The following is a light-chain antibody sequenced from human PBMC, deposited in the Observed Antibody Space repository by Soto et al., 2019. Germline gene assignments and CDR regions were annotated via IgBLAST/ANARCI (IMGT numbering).Light chain of an antibody. CDR3: QQYVTPPYT. J-gene: IGKJ2*01. Sequence: IVLTQSPATLSLSPGERASLSCRASRSVSFAYIAWYQLRPGQAPRLLIYGASSRATGIPDRFSGSGSGTDFTLTIGRLGPEDSAVYYCQQYVTPPYTFGQGIKLEI. CDR1: RSVSFAY. CDR2: GAS. V-gene: IGKV3-20*01.